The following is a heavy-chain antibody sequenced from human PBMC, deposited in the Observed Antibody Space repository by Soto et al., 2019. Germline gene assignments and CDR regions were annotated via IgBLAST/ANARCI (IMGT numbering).Heavy chain of an antibody. D-gene: IGHD3-16*01. CDR2: ISYSGGT. J-gene: IGHJ4*02. CDR1: IGSITNYY. CDR3: AREGINLGAQVMDC. V-gene: IGHV4-59*01. Sequence: ETLSLTCSSSIGSITNYYWSWIRKPPGKGLEGFGDISYSGGTNYNPSLKSRVTISLATSKNQFSLRLRSVTAADTGVYSCAREGINLGAQVMDCWGQGTLVTVSS.